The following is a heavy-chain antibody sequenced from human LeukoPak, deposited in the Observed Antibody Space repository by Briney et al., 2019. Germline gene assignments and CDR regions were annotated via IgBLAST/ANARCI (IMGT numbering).Heavy chain of an antibody. V-gene: IGHV4-59*01. D-gene: IGHD3-22*01. CDR3: ARDHYDSSGPDAFDI. J-gene: IGHJ3*02. CDR1: GGSISSYY. CDR2: IYYSGST. Sequence: SETLSLTCTVSGGSISSYYWSWIRQPPGKGLEWIGYIYYSGSTNYNPSLKSRVTISVDTSKNQFSLKLSSVTAADTAAYYCARDHYDSSGPDAFDIWGQGTMVTVSS.